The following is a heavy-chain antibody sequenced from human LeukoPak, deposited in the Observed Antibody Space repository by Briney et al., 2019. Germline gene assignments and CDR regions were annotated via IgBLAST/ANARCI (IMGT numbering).Heavy chain of an antibody. CDR3: ARTFGGVIVYGMDV. CDR2: ISSSSSTI. D-gene: IGHD3-16*02. J-gene: IGHJ6*02. CDR1: GFTFSSYS. V-gene: IGHV3-48*04. Sequence: GGSLRLSCAASGFTFSSYSVNWVRQAPGKGLEWVSYISSSSSTIYYADSVKGRFTISRDNAKNSLYLQMNSLRAEDTAVYYCARTFGGVIVYGMDVWGQGTTVTVSS.